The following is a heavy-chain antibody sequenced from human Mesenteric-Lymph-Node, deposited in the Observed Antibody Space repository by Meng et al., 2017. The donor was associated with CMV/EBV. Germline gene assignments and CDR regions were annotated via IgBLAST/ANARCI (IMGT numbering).Heavy chain of an antibody. D-gene: IGHD1-26*01. CDR2: ISSSSSYI. V-gene: IGHV3-21*01. J-gene: IGHJ4*02. CDR1: GFTFSSYS. CDR3: AREGSRVGATKQKDHYFDY. Sequence: GGSLRLSCAASGFTFSSYSMNWVRQAPGKGLEWVSSISSSSSYIYYADSVKGRFTISRDNAKNSLYLQMNSLRAEDTAVYYCAREGSRVGATKQKDHYFDYWGQGTLVTVSS.